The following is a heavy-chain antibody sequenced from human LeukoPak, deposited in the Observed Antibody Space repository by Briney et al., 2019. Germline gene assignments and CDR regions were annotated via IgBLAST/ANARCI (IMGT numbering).Heavy chain of an antibody. CDR1: GGSIISHY. V-gene: IGHV4-4*08. D-gene: IGHD6-13*01. CDR3: ARAYSSSWYFNWFDP. CDR2: IYPSGTT. J-gene: IGHJ5*02. Sequence: SETLSLTCTVSGGSIISHYWSWIRQPPGKGLEWIGNIYPSGTTYYNPSLKTRVTISVDTSKNQFSLKLSSVTAADTAVYFCARAYSSSWYFNWFDPWGQGTLVTVSS.